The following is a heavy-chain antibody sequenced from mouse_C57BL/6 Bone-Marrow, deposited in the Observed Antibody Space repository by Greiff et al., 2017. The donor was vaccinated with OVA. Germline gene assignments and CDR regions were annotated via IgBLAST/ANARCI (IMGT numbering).Heavy chain of an antibody. CDR2: ISSGGSYT. V-gene: IGHV5-6*01. CDR1: GFTFSSYG. D-gene: IGHD2-1*01. Sequence: EVQLVESGGDLVKPGGSLKLSCAASGFTFSSYGMSWVRQTPDKRLEWVASISSGGSYTYYPDSVKGRFTISRDNAKNTLYLQMSSLKSEDTAMYYCAREDGNYEDFDVWGTGTTVTVST. CDR3: AREDGNYEDFDV. J-gene: IGHJ1*03.